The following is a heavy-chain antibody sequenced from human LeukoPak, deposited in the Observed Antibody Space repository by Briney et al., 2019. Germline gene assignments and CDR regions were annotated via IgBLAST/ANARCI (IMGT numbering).Heavy chain of an antibody. Sequence: GGSLRLSCAASGFTFSSYGMHWVRQAPGKGLEWVAVISYDGSNKYYADSVKGRFTISRDNSKNTLYLQMNSLRAEDTAVYYCAKGPFYYDSSGYYFDYWGQGTPVTVSS. J-gene: IGHJ4*02. CDR1: GFTFSSYG. CDR2: ISYDGSNK. V-gene: IGHV3-30*18. CDR3: AKGPFYYDSSGYYFDY. D-gene: IGHD3-22*01.